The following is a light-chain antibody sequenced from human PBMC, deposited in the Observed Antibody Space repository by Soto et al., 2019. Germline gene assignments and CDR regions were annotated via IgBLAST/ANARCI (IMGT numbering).Light chain of an antibody. V-gene: IGKV3-11*01. Sequence: EIVLTQSPATLSLSPGERATLSCRASQSVSSYLAWYQQRPGQAPRLLIYDASNSATGIPARFSGSGSGTDVTLTISSREPEDVAVYYCQQRTYWPPLTFGGGTKVEIK. CDR2: DAS. CDR3: QQRTYWPPLT. J-gene: IGKJ4*02. CDR1: QSVSSY.